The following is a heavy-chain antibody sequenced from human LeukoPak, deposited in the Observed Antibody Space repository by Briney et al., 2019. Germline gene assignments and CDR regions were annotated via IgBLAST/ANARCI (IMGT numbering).Heavy chain of an antibody. D-gene: IGHD6-19*01. V-gene: IGHV3-74*01. Sequence: GGSLRLSCAASGFTFSSYWVHWVRQAPGKGLEWVARINSDGSTINHADSVKGRFTISRDNAKNSLYLQMNSLRAEDTAVYYCAGASSGWYSGWFDPWGQGTLVTVSS. CDR1: GFTFSSYW. J-gene: IGHJ5*02. CDR2: INSDGSTI. CDR3: AGASSGWYSGWFDP.